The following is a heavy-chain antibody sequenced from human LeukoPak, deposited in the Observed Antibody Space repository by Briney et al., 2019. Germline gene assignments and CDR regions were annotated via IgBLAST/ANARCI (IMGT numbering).Heavy chain of an antibody. CDR2: INPTAGDT. J-gene: IGHJ3*02. CDR1: GYTLTSYY. V-gene: IGHV1-46*01. Sequence: ASVKVSCKASGYTLTSYYMHWVRQAPGQGLEWMGIINPTAGDTIYAQKFQGRVTMTRDMSTSTVYMELSSLRSDDTAVYYCAKYGFSGSWQEGWHAFDIWGKGKMVTVSP. D-gene: IGHD6-13*01. CDR3: AKYGFSGSWQEGWHAFDI.